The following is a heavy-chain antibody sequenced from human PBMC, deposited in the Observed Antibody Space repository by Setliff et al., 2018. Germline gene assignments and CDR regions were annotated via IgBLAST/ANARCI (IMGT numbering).Heavy chain of an antibody. CDR2: SKSNVDCGTT. J-gene: IGHJ4*02. V-gene: IGHV3-15*01. Sequence: PGGSLRLSCAASGFPSGNAWMSWVRQAPGKGLEWVGRSKSNVDCGTTDYAATVKGRFTISRDDSRNTLYLQMNSLKTEYTAVDYCTMGSVCVGDCYSGRLNYWGQGTLVTVSS. D-gene: IGHD2-21*02. CDR1: GFPSGNAW. CDR3: TMGSVCVGDCYSGRLNY.